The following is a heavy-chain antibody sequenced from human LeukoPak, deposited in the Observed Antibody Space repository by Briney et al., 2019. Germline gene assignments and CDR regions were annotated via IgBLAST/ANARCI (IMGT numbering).Heavy chain of an antibody. J-gene: IGHJ4*02. CDR2: FDPEDGET. CDR3: ATDARFGVDY. CDR1: GYTLTELS. D-gene: IGHD3-10*01. V-gene: IGHV1-24*01. Sequence: ASVKVSCKVSGYTLTELSMHWVRQAPGKGLEWMGGFDPEDGETTYAQKFRGRVTMTEDTSTDTAYMELSSLRSEDTAVYYCATDARFGVDYWGQGTLVTVSS.